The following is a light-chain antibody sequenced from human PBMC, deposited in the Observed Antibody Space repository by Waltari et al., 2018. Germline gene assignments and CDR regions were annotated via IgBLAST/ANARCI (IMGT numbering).Light chain of an antibody. CDR3: QQTSSWPLT. CDR2: DTS. V-gene: IGKV3-11*01. Sequence: EIVLTQSPAPLSLSPGQRATLSCRASQSVSINLGWYQQKPGQPPRLLIYDTSNRATGIPDRFSASGFGTDFTLTISSLEPEDFAVYFCQQTSSWPLTFGGGTKVEIK. J-gene: IGKJ4*01. CDR1: QSVSIN.